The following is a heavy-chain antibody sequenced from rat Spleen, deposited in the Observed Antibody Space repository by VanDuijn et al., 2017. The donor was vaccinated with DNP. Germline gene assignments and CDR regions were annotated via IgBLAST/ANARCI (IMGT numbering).Heavy chain of an antibody. J-gene: IGHJ2*01. CDR3: TRDDYGSYWDY. CDR2: IWGHGNT. D-gene: IGHD1-3*01. V-gene: IGHV2S75*01. CDR1: GFSLTNYG. Sequence: QVQLKESGPVLVQASETLSLTCTVSGFSLTNYGVIWVRQSPGKGLEWLGIIWGHGNTDYNSALKSRLSINRDTSKSQVFLKMNSLQTEDTAIYYCTRDDYGSYWDYWGQGVMVTVSS.